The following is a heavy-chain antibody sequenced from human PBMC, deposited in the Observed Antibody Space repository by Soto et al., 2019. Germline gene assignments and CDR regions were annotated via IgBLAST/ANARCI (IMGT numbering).Heavy chain of an antibody. V-gene: IGHV4-30-4*01. Sequence: QVQLQESGPGLVKPSQTLSLTCTVSGGSISSGDYYWSWIRQPPGKGLEWIGFIYYSGSTYYNPSLKSRVTISVATSTTQFSLKLSSVTAADTAVYYCARWWFGEFFDYWGQGTLVTVSS. CDR2: IYYSGST. D-gene: IGHD3-10*01. CDR1: GGSISSGDYY. J-gene: IGHJ4*02. CDR3: ARWWFGEFFDY.